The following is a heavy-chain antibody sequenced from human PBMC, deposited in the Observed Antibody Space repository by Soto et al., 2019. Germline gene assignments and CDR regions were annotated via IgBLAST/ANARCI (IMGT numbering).Heavy chain of an antibody. Sequence: GGSLRLSCAGSGFRFSASGINWVRQAPGKGLEWVANMKLDGSEKYYVDSVKGRFTISRDNAKNLLYLQMSNLRAEDTAVYYCAREGGNSPYFFDYWGQGTPVTVSS. CDR3: AREGGNSPYFFDY. V-gene: IGHV3-7*01. D-gene: IGHD3-9*01. CDR2: MKLDGSEK. CDR1: GFRFSASG. J-gene: IGHJ4*02.